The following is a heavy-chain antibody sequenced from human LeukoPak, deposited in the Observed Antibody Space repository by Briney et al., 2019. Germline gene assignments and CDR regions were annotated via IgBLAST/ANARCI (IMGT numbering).Heavy chain of an antibody. D-gene: IGHD3-10*01. CDR1: GGSISSYY. Sequence: FETLSPTCTVSGGSISSYYWGWIRQPPGKGLEWIGYMYYSGSTKYNPSLKSRVTISVDTSKNQFSLRLSSVTAADTAVYYCARHLRGVIPHFDYWGQGNLVTVSS. CDR2: MYYSGST. V-gene: IGHV4-59*08. CDR3: ARHLRGVIPHFDY. J-gene: IGHJ4*02.